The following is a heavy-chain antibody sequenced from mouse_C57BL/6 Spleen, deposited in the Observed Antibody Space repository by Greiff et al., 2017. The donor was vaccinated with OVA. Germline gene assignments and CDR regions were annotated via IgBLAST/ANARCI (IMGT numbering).Heavy chain of an antibody. J-gene: IGHJ1*03. Sequence: EVQLVESGGDLVKPGGSLKLSCAASGFTFSSYGMSWVRQTPDKRLEWVATISSGGSYTYYPDSVKGRFTISRDNAKNTLYLQMSSLKSEDTAMYYCARIGVTTVVATFYWYFDVWGTGTTVTVSS. V-gene: IGHV5-6*01. CDR1: GFTFSSYG. CDR3: ARIGVTTVVATFYWYFDV. CDR2: ISSGGSYT. D-gene: IGHD1-1*01.